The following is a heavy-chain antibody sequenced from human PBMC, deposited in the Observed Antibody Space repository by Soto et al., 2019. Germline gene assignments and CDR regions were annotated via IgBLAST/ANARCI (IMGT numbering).Heavy chain of an antibody. V-gene: IGHV1-8*01. CDR3: ARLPTGIAAAGANDY. CDR1: GYTFTSYD. J-gene: IGHJ4*02. CDR2: MNPNSGNT. Sequence: ASVKVSCKASGYTFTSYDINWVRQATGQGLGRMGWMNPNSGNTGYAQKFQGRVTMTRNTSISTAYMELSSLRSEDTAVYYCARLPTGIAAAGANDYWGQGTLVTVSS. D-gene: IGHD6-13*01.